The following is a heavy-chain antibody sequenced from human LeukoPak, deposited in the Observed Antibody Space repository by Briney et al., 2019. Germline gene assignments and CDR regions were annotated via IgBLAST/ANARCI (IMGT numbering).Heavy chain of an antibody. CDR1: GYTFTGYY. J-gene: IGHJ4*02. CDR3: ARAGHLGGLLVGFDY. V-gene: IGHV1-2*02. Sequence: ASVKVSCKASGYTFTGYYMHWVRQAPGQGLEWMGWINPNSGGTNYAQKLQGRVTMTTDTSTSTAYMELRSLRSDDTAVYYCARAGHLGGLLVGFDYWGQGTLVTVSS. D-gene: IGHD3-10*01. CDR2: INPNSGGT.